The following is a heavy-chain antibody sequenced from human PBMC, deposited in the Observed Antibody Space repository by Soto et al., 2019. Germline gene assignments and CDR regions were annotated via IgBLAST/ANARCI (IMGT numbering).Heavy chain of an antibody. Sequence: SETLSLTCAVSGGSINNYYWSWIRQPPGKGLEWIGCIYYTGSTNYNPSLKSRVTISLDTSKNQFALKLSSVTAADTAVYYCARGRVPGYVWGQGTTVTVSS. CDR2: IYYTGST. V-gene: IGHV4-59*01. CDR3: ARGRVPGYV. CDR1: GGSINNYY. J-gene: IGHJ6*02. D-gene: IGHD7-27*01.